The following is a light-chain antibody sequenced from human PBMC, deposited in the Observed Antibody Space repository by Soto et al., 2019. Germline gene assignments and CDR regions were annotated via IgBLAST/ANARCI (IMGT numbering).Light chain of an antibody. Sequence: QSALTQPASVSGSPGQSITISCTGTSSDVGSYNLVSWYQQHPGKAPKLMIYEGSKRPSGVSNRFSGSKSGNTASLTISGLQAEDEADYYCCSYAVHYVFGTGTKLTVL. CDR2: EGS. V-gene: IGLV2-23*01. CDR1: SSDVGSYNL. CDR3: CSYAVHYV. J-gene: IGLJ1*01.